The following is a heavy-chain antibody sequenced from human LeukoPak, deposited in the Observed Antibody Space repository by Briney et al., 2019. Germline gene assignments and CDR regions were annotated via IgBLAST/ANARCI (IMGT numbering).Heavy chain of an antibody. CDR2: INPNSGGT. J-gene: IGHJ6*04. D-gene: IGHD6-13*01. CDR3: ARARAAAGYRWYYGMDV. V-gene: IGHV1-2*04. CDR1: GYTFAGYY. Sequence: ASVKVSCKASGYTFAGYYMHWVRQAPGQGLEWMGWINPNSGGTNYAQKFQGWVTMTRDTSISTAYMELSRLRSDDTAVYYCARARAAAGYRWYYGMDVWGKGTTVTVSS.